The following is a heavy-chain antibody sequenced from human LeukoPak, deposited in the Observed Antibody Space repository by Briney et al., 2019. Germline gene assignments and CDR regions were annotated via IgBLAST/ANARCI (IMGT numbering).Heavy chain of an antibody. CDR1: GGTFSSYA. CDR2: IIPILGIA. J-gene: IGHJ6*02. Sequence: SVKVSCKASGGTFSSYAISWVRQAPGQGLEWMGRIIPILGIANYAQKFQGRVTITADKSTSTAYMEPSSLRSEDTAVYYCARGPVVPEVGMDVWGQGTTVTVSS. CDR3: ARGPVVPEVGMDV. D-gene: IGHD2-2*01. V-gene: IGHV1-69*04.